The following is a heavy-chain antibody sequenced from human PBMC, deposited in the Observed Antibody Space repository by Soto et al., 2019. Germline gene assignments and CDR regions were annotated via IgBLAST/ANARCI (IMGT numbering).Heavy chain of an antibody. CDR3: ARITSPGYFDS. J-gene: IGHJ4*02. CDR1: GFPFSSHW. Sequence: EVQLVESGGGLVQPGGSLRLSCAASGFPFSSHWMTWVRQAPGKGLEWVAYIKQDGSEKYYVDSVMGLFTMSRDNTQSSLSLQRNTLRVEDSAVYYCARITSPGYFDSWGQGTLVTVSS. V-gene: IGHV3-7*05. CDR2: IKQDGSEK. D-gene: IGHD1-20*01.